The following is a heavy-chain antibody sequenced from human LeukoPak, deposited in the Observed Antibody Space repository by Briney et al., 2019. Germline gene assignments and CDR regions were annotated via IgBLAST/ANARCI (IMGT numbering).Heavy chain of an antibody. Sequence: SETLSLTCAVYGGSFSGYYWSWIRQPPGKGLEWIGRIYTSGSTNYNPSLKSRVTMSVDTSKNQFSLKLSSVTAADTAVYYCARGLGRAAYGGKSAYWYFDLWGRGTLVTVSS. J-gene: IGHJ2*01. D-gene: IGHD4-23*01. CDR2: IYTSGST. CDR1: GGSFSGYY. CDR3: ARGLGRAAYGGKSAYWYFDL. V-gene: IGHV4-59*10.